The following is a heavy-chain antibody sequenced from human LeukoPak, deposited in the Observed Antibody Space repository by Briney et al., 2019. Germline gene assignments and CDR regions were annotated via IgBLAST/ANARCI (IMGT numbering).Heavy chain of an antibody. CDR2: ITPTYGLV. D-gene: IGHD1-26*01. Sequence: ASVKVSCKSSGGTFSTYAISWVRQAPGQGLEWMGGITPTYGLVHYAQKFQGRVTLTTDTSTGTADLEMNSLTFEDTAVYYCARAMGATFYYYYYMDVWGKGTTVTVSS. J-gene: IGHJ6*03. CDR3: ARAMGATFYYYYYMDV. CDR1: GGTFSTYA. V-gene: IGHV1-69*10.